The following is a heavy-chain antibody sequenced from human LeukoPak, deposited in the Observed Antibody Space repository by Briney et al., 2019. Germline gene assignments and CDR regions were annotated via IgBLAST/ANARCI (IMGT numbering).Heavy chain of an antibody. CDR3: ARKHYGSGSYFLDY. D-gene: IGHD3-10*01. Sequence: PGGSLRLSCAASGFTFSSYWMSWVRQAPGKGLEWVANIKQDGSEKYYVDSVKGRFTNSRDNAKNSLYLQMNSLRAEDTAVYYCARKHYGSGSYFLDYWGQGTLVTVSS. J-gene: IGHJ4*02. CDR1: GFTFSSYW. V-gene: IGHV3-7*03. CDR2: IKQDGSEK.